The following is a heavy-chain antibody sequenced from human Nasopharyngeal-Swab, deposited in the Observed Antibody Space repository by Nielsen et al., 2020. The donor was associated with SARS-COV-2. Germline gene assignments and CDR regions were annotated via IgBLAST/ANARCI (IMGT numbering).Heavy chain of an antibody. J-gene: IGHJ4*02. Sequence: SETLSLTCTVSGYSIRSDSYCGWIRQPPGKGLEWIGYMYHSGTTYYNPSLQSRVNISRETSKNKLSLTLTSVTATDTDVYYFARDVTGYLQCDSWGRGSLVTVSS. CDR3: ARDVTGYLQCDS. CDR2: MYHSGTT. D-gene: IGHD3-9*01. V-gene: IGHV4-38-2*02. CDR1: GYSIRSDSY.